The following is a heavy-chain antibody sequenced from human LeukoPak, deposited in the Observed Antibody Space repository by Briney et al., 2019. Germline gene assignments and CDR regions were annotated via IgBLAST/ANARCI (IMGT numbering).Heavy chain of an antibody. CDR1: GFTFDEYA. CDR3: VKDRRMMITSGGVIGDAFEI. J-gene: IGHJ3*02. V-gene: IGHV3-9*01. Sequence: PGGSLRLSCAVSGFTFDEYAMHWVRQAPGKGLEWVSGITWNSGTIGYADSVKGRFTISRDNAKNYLYLQMNSLRAEDTAFYHCVKDRRMMITSGGVIGDAFEIWGQGTRVTVSS. D-gene: IGHD3-16*01. CDR2: ITWNSGTI.